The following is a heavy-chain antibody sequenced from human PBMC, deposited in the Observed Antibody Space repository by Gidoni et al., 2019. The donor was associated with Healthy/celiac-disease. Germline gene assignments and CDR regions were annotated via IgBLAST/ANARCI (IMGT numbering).Heavy chain of an antibody. CDR2: IWYDGSNK. Sequence: QVQLVESGGGVVQPGRSLRLSCAASGFPFSSYGLHWVRQAPGKGLEWVAVIWYDGSNKYYADSVKGRFTISRDNSKNTLYLQMNSLRAEDTAVYYCARSGDYDYVWGSFGYFDLWGRGTLVTVSS. CDR1: GFPFSSYG. D-gene: IGHD3-16*01. J-gene: IGHJ2*01. V-gene: IGHV3-33*01. CDR3: ARSGDYDYVWGSFGYFDL.